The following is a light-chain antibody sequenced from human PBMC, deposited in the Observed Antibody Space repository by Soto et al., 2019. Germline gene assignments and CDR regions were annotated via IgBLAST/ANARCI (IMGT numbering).Light chain of an antibody. CDR2: AAS. CDR1: QGIGNG. J-gene: IGKJ5*01. CDR3: LRHNDYPIP. Sequence: DIQMTQSPSSLAASVGDRVTITCRASQGIGNGLSWFQQKPGKAPKRLIYAASTLQSGVPSRFSGSGSGTEFTLTISSLQPEDFATYYCLRHNDYPIPFGQGTRLEIK. V-gene: IGKV1-17*01.